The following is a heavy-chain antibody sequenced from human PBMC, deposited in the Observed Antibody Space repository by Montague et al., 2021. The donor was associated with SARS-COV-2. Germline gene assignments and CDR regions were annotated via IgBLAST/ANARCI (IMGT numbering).Heavy chain of an antibody. CDR3: AKGFTYYFASGGYPNYFDP. CDR1: GFTFSSYA. Sequence: SLRLSCAASGFTFSSYAMIWARQAPGKGLEWVSTISSTGGSTYYADSVKGRFIISRDNSRNTVYMQMNNLRAEDTAVYYCAKGFTYYFASGGYPNYFDPWGQGTLVSVSS. CDR2: ISSTGGST. V-gene: IGHV3-23*01. J-gene: IGHJ5*02. D-gene: IGHD3-10*01.